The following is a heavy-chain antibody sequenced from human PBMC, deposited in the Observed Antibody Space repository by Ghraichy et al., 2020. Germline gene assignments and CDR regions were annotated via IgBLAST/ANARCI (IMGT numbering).Heavy chain of an antibody. Sequence: GGSLRLSCAASRFSLTDYGMHWVRQAPGKGLEWLAVISNDGTTKLYAESAKGRFTIFRDTSQNAVYLEMSSLRVEDTAVYYCAKTPVSGHYHYYFYYYGVDVWGQGTTVAVSS. D-gene: IGHD3-9*01. CDR1: RFSLTDYG. CDR3: AKTPVSGHYHYYFYYYGVDV. CDR2: ISNDGTTK. J-gene: IGHJ6*02. V-gene: IGHV3-30*18.